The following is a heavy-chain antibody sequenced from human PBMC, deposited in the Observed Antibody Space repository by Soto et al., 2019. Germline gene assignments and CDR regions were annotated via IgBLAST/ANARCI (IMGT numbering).Heavy chain of an antibody. CDR1: GGSIRNYY. CDR3: TRVRNSGTSDY. V-gene: IGHV4-59*08. J-gene: IGHJ4*02. D-gene: IGHD3-10*01. Sequence: SATLSLTCTVSGGSIRNYYWSWIRQSSGKGLEWIGYIYYSGYTKYNPSLQSLVSISVDTSRNQFSLKLTSVTAADTAIYYCTRVRNSGTSDYWGQGALVTVSS. CDR2: IYYSGYT.